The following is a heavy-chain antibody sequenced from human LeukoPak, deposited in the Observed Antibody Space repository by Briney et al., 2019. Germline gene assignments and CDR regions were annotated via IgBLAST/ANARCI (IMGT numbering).Heavy chain of an antibody. Sequence: GGSLRLSCAASGFTVSSNYMSWVRQAPGKGLEWVSVIYSGGSTYYADSVKGRFTISRDNSKNTLYLQTNSLRAEDTAVYYCARYGWEMATISAKIQEYAFDSWGQGTMVTVSS. J-gene: IGHJ3*02. CDR2: IYSGGST. CDR3: ARYGWEMATISAKIQEYAFDS. V-gene: IGHV3-53*01. D-gene: IGHD5-24*01. CDR1: GFTVSSNY.